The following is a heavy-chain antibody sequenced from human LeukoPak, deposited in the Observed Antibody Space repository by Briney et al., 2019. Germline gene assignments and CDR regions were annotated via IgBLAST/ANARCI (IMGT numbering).Heavy chain of an antibody. J-gene: IGHJ6*03. CDR3: ARGPYIVVVVAATPDQKDYYYYYYMDV. D-gene: IGHD2-15*01. Sequence: GASVKVSCKASGYTFTSYGISWVRQAPGQGLEWMGWISAYNGNTNYAQKLQGRVTMTTDTSTSTAYMELRSLRSDDTAVYYCARGPYIVVVVAATPDQKDYYYYYYMDVWGKGTTVTVSS. V-gene: IGHV1-18*01. CDR2: ISAYNGNT. CDR1: GYTFTSYG.